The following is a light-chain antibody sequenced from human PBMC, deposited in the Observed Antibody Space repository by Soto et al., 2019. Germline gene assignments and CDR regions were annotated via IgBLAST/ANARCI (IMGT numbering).Light chain of an antibody. CDR1: ESVSCW. CDR3: QQHATSPGT. CDR2: DAS. Sequence: DIQMTRAPSCLSAYEGDTVTVPCRASESVSCWLALYQQKPGEAPKLLIYDASALPRGVPSRFSGSGSGTKFTLTIASLQPDDFATYSCQQHATSPGTFGPGTNVDI. V-gene: IGKV1-5*01. J-gene: IGKJ3*01.